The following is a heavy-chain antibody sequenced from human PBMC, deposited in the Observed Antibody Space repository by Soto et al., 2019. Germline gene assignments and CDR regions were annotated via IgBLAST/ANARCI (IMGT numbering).Heavy chain of an antibody. Sequence: SCEASGFTFTSYAMSWVRQAPGKGLEWVSATSGSGDTTYYADSVKGRFTISRDNSEKRLYLQMNSLRAEDTAVYYCAKMVHGGYVSYFDSWGQGTLVTVSS. CDR2: TSGSGDTT. CDR1: GFTFTSYA. V-gene: IGHV3-23*01. CDR3: AKMVHGGYVSYFDS. D-gene: IGHD5-12*01. J-gene: IGHJ4*02.